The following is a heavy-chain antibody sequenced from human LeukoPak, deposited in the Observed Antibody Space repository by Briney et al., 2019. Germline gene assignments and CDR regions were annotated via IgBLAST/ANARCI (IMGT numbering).Heavy chain of an antibody. J-gene: IGHJ4*02. V-gene: IGHV3-69-1*01. CDR1: GFTFTSYA. CDR3: VRDHNWVFDY. D-gene: IGHD1-1*01. CDR2: ISSTYEI. Sequence: GGSLRLSCAASGFTFTSYAVNWVRQAPGKGLEWISYISSTYEIWDADSVKGRFTISRDDAKNSLYLQMTSLRAEDTALYYCVRDHNWVFDYWGRGTLVTVSS.